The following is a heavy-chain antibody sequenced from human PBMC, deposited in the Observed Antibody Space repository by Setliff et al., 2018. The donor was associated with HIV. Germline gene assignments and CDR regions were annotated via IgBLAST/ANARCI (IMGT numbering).Heavy chain of an antibody. D-gene: IGHD6-6*01. CDR1: GYSISSGYY. J-gene: IGHJ3*02. CDR3: ARLITRGAARPLGGDAFDI. Sequence: PSETLSLTCAVSGYSISSGYYWGWILKPPGKGLEWIGSIYHSGSTYYNPSLKSRVTISVDTSKKQFSLKLSSVTAADTAVYDGARLITRGAARPLGGDAFDIWGQGTMVTVSS. V-gene: IGHV4-38-2*01. CDR2: IYHSGST.